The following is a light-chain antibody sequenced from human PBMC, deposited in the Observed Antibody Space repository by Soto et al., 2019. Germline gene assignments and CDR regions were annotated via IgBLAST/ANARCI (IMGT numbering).Light chain of an antibody. V-gene: IGKV3-15*01. Sequence: EVVLTQSPGTLSLSPGERATLSCRASQSVINSYLAWYQQKPGQAPRLLIYGASTRATGIPARFSGSGSGTEFTLTISSLQSEDFAVYYCQQYNNWWTFGQGTKVDIK. CDR1: QSVINSY. CDR2: GAS. J-gene: IGKJ1*01. CDR3: QQYNNWWT.